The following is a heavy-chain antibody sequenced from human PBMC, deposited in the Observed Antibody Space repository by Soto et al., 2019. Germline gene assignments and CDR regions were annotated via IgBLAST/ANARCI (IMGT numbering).Heavy chain of an antibody. CDR3: ARHIVAVVIKWWGY. D-gene: IGHD3-10*01. Sequence: PSETLSLTCTVSGDSISTNNYFWGWIRQPPGKGLEWVATIHFGGNTYYSPSLKSRVNISVDTSKNRFSLNLVSVTAADTAVYYCARHIVAVVIKWWGYWGQGTLVTVSS. V-gene: IGHV4-39*01. CDR1: GDSISTNNYF. CDR2: IHFGGNT. J-gene: IGHJ4*02.